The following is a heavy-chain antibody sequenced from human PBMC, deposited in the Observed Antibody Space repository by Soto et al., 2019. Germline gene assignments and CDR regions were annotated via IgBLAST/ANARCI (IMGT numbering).Heavy chain of an antibody. CDR2: ISTSGATT. J-gene: IGHJ3*02. CDR1: GFSFSTYA. CDR3: AKWTDTVIEAALAGGAFDI. V-gene: IGHV3-23*01. Sequence: GGSLRLSCAASGFSFSTYALTWVRQAPGKGLEWVSGISTSGATTYYADSVKGRFTISRDNSKNTVFLQMTSLRAEDTALYYCAKWTDTVIEAALAGGAFDIWGQGTTVTVSS. D-gene: IGHD2-15*01.